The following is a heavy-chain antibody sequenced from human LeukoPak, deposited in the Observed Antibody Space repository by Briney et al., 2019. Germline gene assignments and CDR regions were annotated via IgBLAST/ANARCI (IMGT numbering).Heavy chain of an antibody. CDR1: GGSFSGYY. D-gene: IGHD5-24*01. J-gene: IGHJ4*02. Sequence: SETLSLTCAVYGGSFSGYYWSWIRQPPGKGLEWIGEINHSGSTNYNPSLKSRVTISADTSKNQFSLKLSSVTAADTAVYYCARASPWPEYYFDYWGQGTLVTVSS. V-gene: IGHV4-34*01. CDR2: INHSGST. CDR3: ARASPWPEYYFDY.